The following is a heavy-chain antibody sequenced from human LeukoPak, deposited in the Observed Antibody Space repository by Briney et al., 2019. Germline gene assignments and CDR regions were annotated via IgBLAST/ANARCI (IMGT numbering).Heavy chain of an antibody. Sequence: PGGSLRLSCAASGYTFSSYAMSWVRQAPGKGLEWVSAISGSGGSTYYADSVKGRFTISRDNSKNTLYLQMNSLRAEDTAVYYCAKDAAADYYDSSGYYGWGQGTLVTVSS. CDR1: GYTFSSYA. CDR2: ISGSGGST. D-gene: IGHD3-22*01. V-gene: IGHV3-23*01. J-gene: IGHJ4*02. CDR3: AKDAAADYYDSSGYYG.